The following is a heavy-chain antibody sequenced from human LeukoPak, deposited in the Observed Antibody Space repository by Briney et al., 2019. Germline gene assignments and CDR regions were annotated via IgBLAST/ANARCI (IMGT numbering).Heavy chain of an antibody. CDR3: ARGLGAWYEHDY. Sequence: ASVKVSCKASGYTFTGYYMHWVRQAPGQGLEWMGWMNPNSGYTGFAQKFQGRVTMTRNTSISTAYMELSSLRSEDTAVYYCARGLGAWYEHDYWGQGTLVTVSS. CDR2: MNPNSGYT. V-gene: IGHV1-8*02. J-gene: IGHJ4*02. D-gene: IGHD6-19*01. CDR1: GYTFTGYY.